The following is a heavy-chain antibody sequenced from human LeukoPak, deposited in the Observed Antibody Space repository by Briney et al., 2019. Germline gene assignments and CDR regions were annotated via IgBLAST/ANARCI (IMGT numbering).Heavy chain of an antibody. D-gene: IGHD1-26*01. CDR2: IYTSGST. J-gene: IGHJ6*03. CDR1: GGSISSYY. CDR3: ARDSGSYYYYYMDV. V-gene: IGHV4-4*07. Sequence: SETLSLTCTVSGGSISSYYWSWIRQPAGKGLEWIGRIYTSGSTNYNPSLKSRVTMSADTSKNQFSLKLSSVTAADTAVYYCARDSGSYYYYYMDVWGKGTTVTVSS.